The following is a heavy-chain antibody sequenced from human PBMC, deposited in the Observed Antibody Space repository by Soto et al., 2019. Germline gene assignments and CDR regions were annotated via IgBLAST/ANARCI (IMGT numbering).Heavy chain of an antibody. CDR3: ATRPPQYSGSWNMDA. CDR1: GFTFSSYW. J-gene: IGHJ6*02. V-gene: IGHV3-7*03. Sequence: EVQLVESGGGLVQPGGSLRLSCAASGFTFSSYWMSWVRQAPGKGLEWVANIKQDGSEKYYVDSVKGRFTISRDNAKNSLDLQMNSLRAEDTAVYYCATRPPQYSGSWNMDAWGQGTTVTVSS. CDR2: IKQDGSEK. D-gene: IGHD6-13*01.